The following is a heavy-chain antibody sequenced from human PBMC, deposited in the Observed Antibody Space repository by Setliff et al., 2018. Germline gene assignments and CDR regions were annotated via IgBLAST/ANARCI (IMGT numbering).Heavy chain of an antibody. CDR2: IYYSGST. D-gene: IGHD3-9*01. V-gene: IGHV4-39*01. J-gene: IGHJ6*04. Sequence: KTSETLSLTCTVSGGSISSSSYYWGWIRQPSGKGLEWIGSIYYSGSTYYNPSLKSRVTISVDTSKNQFSLKLSSVTAADTAVYYCARHTISIVDVWGKGTTVTVSS. CDR1: GGSISSSSYY. CDR3: ARHTISIVDV.